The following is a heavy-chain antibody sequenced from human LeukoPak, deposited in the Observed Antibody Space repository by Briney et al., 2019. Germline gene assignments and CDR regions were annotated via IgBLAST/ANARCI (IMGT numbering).Heavy chain of an antibody. V-gene: IGHV4-59*01. Sequence: SETLSLTCTVSGGSITSYYWSWIRQPPGKGLEWIGCIYYSGTTNYNPSLKSRVTISVDTSKNQFSLKLSSVTAADTAVYYCARVRDGSSFSAFDMWGQGTMVTASS. D-gene: IGHD1-26*01. CDR2: IYYSGTT. CDR3: ARVRDGSSFSAFDM. J-gene: IGHJ3*02. CDR1: GGSITSYY.